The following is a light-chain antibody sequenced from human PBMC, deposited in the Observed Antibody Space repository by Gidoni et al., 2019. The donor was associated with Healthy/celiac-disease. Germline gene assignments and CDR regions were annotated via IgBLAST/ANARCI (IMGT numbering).Light chain of an antibody. CDR1: QSVSSSY. J-gene: IGKJ1*01. CDR3: QQYGSTRRT. V-gene: IGKV3-20*01. Sequence: EIVLTQSPGNLSLSPGERATLSCRASQSVSSSYLAWYQQKPGQAPRLLIYGASSRATGIPDRFSGSGSGTDFTLTISRLEPEDFAVYYCQQYGSTRRTFGQGTKVEIK. CDR2: GAS.